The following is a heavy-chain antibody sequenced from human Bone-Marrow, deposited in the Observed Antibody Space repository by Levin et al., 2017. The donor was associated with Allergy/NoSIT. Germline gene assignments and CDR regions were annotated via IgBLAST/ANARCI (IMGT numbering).Heavy chain of an antibody. J-gene: IGHJ5*02. Sequence: PSETLSLTCSFSGRSLTGYYFSWIRQSPGKGLQWIANIHYSGSPTYNPSLQSRVSISIDTSRRQVSLNLTSVTAADTAVYYCARAKPGPSWYNWFDPWGQGTLVIVSS. V-gene: IGHV4-59*01. D-gene: IGHD1-14*01. CDR1: GRSLTGYY. CDR3: ARAKPGPSWYNWFDP. CDR2: IHYSGSP.